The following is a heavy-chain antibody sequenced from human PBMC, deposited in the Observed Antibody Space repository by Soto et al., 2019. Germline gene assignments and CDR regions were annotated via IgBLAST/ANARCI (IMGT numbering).Heavy chain of an antibody. V-gene: IGHV3-33*01. Sequence: GGSLRLSCAASGFTFSSYGMHWVRQAPGKGLEWVAVIWYDGSNKYYADSVKGRFTISRDNSKNTLYLQMNSLRAEDTAVYYCARQWLVLGDAFDIWGQGTMVTVSS. J-gene: IGHJ3*02. CDR3: ARQWLVLGDAFDI. CDR2: IWYDGSNK. D-gene: IGHD6-19*01. CDR1: GFTFSSYG.